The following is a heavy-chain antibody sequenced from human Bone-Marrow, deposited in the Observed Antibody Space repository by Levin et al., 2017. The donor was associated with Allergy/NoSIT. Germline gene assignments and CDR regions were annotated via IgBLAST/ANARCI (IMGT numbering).Heavy chain of an antibody. CDR2: SHISGGT. CDR1: DGSIGSYY. Sequence: PSETLSLTCTVSDGSIGSYYWSWIRQSAGKGLEWIGRSHISGGTNYNPSLKSRVTLSLDTSQNQFSLKVTSVTAADTAVYYCARGQGSTGYNYFDYWCQGCPVTVSS. D-gene: IGHD3-9*01. J-gene: IGHJ4*02. V-gene: IGHV4-4*07. CDR3: ARGQGSTGYNYFDY.